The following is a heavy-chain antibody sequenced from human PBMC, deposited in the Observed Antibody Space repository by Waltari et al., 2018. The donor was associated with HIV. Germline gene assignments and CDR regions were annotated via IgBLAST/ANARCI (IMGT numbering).Heavy chain of an antibody. CDR2: IYYSGGT. CDR1: GGSISRRNYY. D-gene: IGHD3-16*01. V-gene: IGHV4-39*01. J-gene: IGHJ6*02. CDR3: TSGGVGSTEDFYYGMDV. Sequence: QLHLQQSGPGLVNPSETLSLSCTVSGGSISRRNYYWGWIRQPPGMGLEWIGRIYYSGGTYYNPSPKSRVTVSVDTSRNQFSLKLYSVTAADTAVYYCTSGGVGSTEDFYYGMDVWGQGTTVTVSS.